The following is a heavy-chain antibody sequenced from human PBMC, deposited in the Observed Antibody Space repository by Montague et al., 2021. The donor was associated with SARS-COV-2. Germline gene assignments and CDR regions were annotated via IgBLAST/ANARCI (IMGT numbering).Heavy chain of an antibody. CDR3: ARRTDILTGYYDY. CDR2: IYSSGGT. CDR1: GGSISHYY. J-gene: IGHJ4*02. V-gene: IGHV4-59*01. D-gene: IGHD3-9*01. Sequence: SETLSLTCAVSGGSISHYYWSWIRQPPGKGLEWIGYIYSSGGTSYNPSLKSRVTLSLDAAKNHFSLRLSSVTAADTAVYYCARRTDILTGYYDYWGQGTLVTDSS.